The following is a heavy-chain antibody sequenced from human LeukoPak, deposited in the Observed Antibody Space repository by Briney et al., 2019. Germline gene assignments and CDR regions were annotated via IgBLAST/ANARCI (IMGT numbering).Heavy chain of an antibody. V-gene: IGHV3-30-3*01. CDR3: ARDSCRGSSTSCWFDP. D-gene: IGHD2-2*01. Sequence: GRSLRLSCAASGFTFSSYAMHWVRQAPSKGLEWVAVISYDGSNKYYADSVKGRFTISRDNSKNTLYLQMNSLRAEDTAVYYCARDSCRGSSTSCWFDPWGQGTLVTVSS. J-gene: IGHJ5*02. CDR2: ISYDGSNK. CDR1: GFTFSSYA.